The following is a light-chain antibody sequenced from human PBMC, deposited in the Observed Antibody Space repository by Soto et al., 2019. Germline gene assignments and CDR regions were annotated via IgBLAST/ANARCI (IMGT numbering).Light chain of an antibody. CDR3: QQYGSSPPWT. V-gene: IGKV3-20*01. CDR1: QSVSSSY. Sequence: EIVLTQSPGTLSLSPGERATLSCRASQSVSSSYLAGYQQKPGQAPRLLIYGASSRATDIPDRFSGSGSGTQFTLTISRLEPEDFAVYYCQQYGSSPPWTFGQGTKVEFK. CDR2: GAS. J-gene: IGKJ1*01.